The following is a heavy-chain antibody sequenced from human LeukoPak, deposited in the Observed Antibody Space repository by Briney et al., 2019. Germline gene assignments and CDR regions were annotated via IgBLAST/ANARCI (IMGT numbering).Heavy chain of an antibody. J-gene: IGHJ5*02. CDR1: GGSISSSSYY. Sequence: PSETLSLTCTVSGGSISSSSYYWGWIRQPPGKGLEWIGSIYYSGSTYYNPSLKSRVTISVDTSKNQFSLKLSSVSAADTAVYYCARVPHIDSYGWNWFDPWGQGTLVTVSS. CDR3: ARVPHIDSYGWNWFDP. CDR2: IYYSGST. D-gene: IGHD5-18*01. V-gene: IGHV4-39*07.